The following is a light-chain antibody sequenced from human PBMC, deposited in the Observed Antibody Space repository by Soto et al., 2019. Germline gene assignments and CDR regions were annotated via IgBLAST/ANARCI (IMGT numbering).Light chain of an antibody. J-gene: IGKJ2*01. CDR1: QDISNY. V-gene: IGKV1-33*01. CDR2: DEY. CDR3: QQYDNLPLGMYT. Sequence: DIQMTQSPSSLSASVGDRVTITCQASQDISNYLNWYQQKPGKAPKLLIYDEYNLETGVPSRFNVSGSGTDFTITISSLQPEDIATYSCQQYDNLPLGMYTFGQGMKLEIK.